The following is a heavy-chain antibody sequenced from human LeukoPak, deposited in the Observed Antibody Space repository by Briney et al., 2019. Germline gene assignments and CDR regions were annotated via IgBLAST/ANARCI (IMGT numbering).Heavy chain of an antibody. Sequence: SETLSLTCAVYGGSFSGYYWSWIRQPPGKGLEWIGEINHSGSTNYNPSLKSRVTISVDTSKNQFSLKLSSVTAADTAVYYCARRAIIPVSYYYYYYMDVWGKGTTVTISS. D-gene: IGHD2-21*01. V-gene: IGHV4-34*01. CDR3: ARRAIIPVSYYYYYYMDV. CDR1: GGSFSGYY. J-gene: IGHJ6*03. CDR2: INHSGST.